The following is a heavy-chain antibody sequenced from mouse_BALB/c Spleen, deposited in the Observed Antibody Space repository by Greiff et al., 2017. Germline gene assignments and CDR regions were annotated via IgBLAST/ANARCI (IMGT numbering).Heavy chain of an antibody. CDR3: ARGEYDYGFAY. CDR1: GYSITSDYA. CDR2: ISYSGST. V-gene: IGHV3-2*02. J-gene: IGHJ3*01. D-gene: IGHD2-4*01. Sequence: DVHLVESGPGLVKPSQSLSLTCTVTGYSITSDYAWNWIRQFPGNKLEWMGYISYSGSTSYNPSLKSRISITRDTSKNQFFLQLNSVTTEDTATYYCARGEYDYGFAYWGQGTLVTVSA.